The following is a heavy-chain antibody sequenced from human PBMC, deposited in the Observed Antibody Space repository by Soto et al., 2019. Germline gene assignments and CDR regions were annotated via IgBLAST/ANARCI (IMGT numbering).Heavy chain of an antibody. J-gene: IGHJ4*02. Sequence: SVKVSCKASGFTFTSSAVQWVRQARGQRLEWIAWIVVGSGNTNYAQKFQERVTITRDMSTSTAYMELSSLRSEDTAVYYCAADLKWELLAFLFDYWGQGTLVTVSS. CDR3: AADLKWELLAFLFDY. CDR2: IVVGSGNT. D-gene: IGHD1-26*01. V-gene: IGHV1-58*01. CDR1: GFTFTSSA.